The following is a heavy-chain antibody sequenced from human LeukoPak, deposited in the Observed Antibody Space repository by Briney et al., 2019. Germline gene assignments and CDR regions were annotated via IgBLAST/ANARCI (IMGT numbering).Heavy chain of an antibody. J-gene: IGHJ4*02. CDR2: IYYSGST. V-gene: IGHV4-59*01. Sequence: SETLSLTCTVSGGSISSYYWSWTRQPPGKGLEWIGYIYYSGSTNYNPSLKSRVTISVDTSKNQFSLKLSSVTAADTAVYYCARAGYYDSSGYYPLFRYWGQGTLVTVSS. CDR1: GGSISSYY. CDR3: ARAGYYDSSGYYPLFRY. D-gene: IGHD3-22*01.